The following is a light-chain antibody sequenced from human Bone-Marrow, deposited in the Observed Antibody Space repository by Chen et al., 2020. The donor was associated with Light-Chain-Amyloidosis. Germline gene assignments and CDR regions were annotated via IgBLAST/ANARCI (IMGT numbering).Light chain of an antibody. J-gene: IGKJ4*01. CDR1: QSVSSN. V-gene: IGKV3-15*01. CDR3: QQYNNWPPLT. Sequence: EIVITQSPASLSGSPGERATLSCRASQSVSSNLAWYQQKPGQAPRLLIYGASARATGIPARFSGSGSGTEFTLTISSLQSEDFAVYYCQQYNNWPPLTFGGGTKVEIK. CDR2: GAS.